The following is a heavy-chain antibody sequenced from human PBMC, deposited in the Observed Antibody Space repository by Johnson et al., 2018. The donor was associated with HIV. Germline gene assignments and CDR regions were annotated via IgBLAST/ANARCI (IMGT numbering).Heavy chain of an antibody. CDR2: VSYDGSNI. V-gene: IGHV3-30*04. J-gene: IGHJ3*02. Sequence: VQLVESGGGVVQPGRSLRLSCAASGFTFTSYAMHWIRQAPGKGLEWVALVSYDGSNIHYADSVKGRFTISRDSSKNMLYLQMNSLRTEDTAVYYCARVFCYDSNDGFDIWGQGTRVTVSS. CDR1: GFTFTSYA. CDR3: ARVFCYDSNDGFDI. D-gene: IGHD3-22*01.